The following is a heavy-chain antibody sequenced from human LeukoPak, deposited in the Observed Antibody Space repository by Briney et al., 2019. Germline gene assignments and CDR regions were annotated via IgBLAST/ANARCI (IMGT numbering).Heavy chain of an antibody. Sequence: PGGSLRLSCVASGFTFVSYGMHWVRQAPGKGLEWVAVIWFDGTYKYNEDSVKGRFTISRDNFKDTVYLQMNSLRVEDTAVYYCTSERLPNDYGDYGGGFDYWGQGALVTVSS. J-gene: IGHJ4*02. CDR1: GFTFVSYG. CDR3: TSERLPNDYGDYGGGFDY. V-gene: IGHV3-33*01. CDR2: IWFDGTYK. D-gene: IGHD4-17*01.